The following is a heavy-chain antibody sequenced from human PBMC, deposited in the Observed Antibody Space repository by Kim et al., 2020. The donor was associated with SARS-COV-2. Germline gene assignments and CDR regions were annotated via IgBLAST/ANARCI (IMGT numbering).Heavy chain of an antibody. CDR3: ARRSPGLFWYFDL. D-gene: IGHD3-16*01. CDR2: IYYTGHA. CDR1: GGSINNYY. J-gene: IGHJ2*01. Sequence: SETLSLTCTVSGGSINNYYWSWIRQPPGRGLEWVGYIYYTGHAEYNPSLKSRVTMSVDTSKNQFSLNLTPVTAADTAVYYCARRSPGLFWYFDLWGRGP. V-gene: IGHV4-59*01.